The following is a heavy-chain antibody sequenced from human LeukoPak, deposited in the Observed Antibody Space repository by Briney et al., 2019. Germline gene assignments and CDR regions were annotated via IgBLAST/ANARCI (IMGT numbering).Heavy chain of an antibody. D-gene: IGHD3-9*01. CDR1: GDSVSSNSAA. Sequence: SQTLSLACAISGDSVSSNSAAWNWIRQSPSRGLEWLGRIYYRSKWYNDYAVSVKSRITINPDTSKNQFSLQLNSVTPEDTAVYYCARGYYDILTGEFDYWGQGTLVTVSS. CDR3: ARGYYDILTGEFDY. CDR2: IYYRSKWYN. V-gene: IGHV6-1*01. J-gene: IGHJ4*02.